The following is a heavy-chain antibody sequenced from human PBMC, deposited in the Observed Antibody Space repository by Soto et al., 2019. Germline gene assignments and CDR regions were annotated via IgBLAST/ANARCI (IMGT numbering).Heavy chain of an antibody. CDR2: INHSGST. J-gene: IGHJ6*02. CDR1: GGSFSGYY. V-gene: IGHV4-34*01. CDR3: ARGRQRITIFGVVIPLSMDV. Sequence: PSETLSLTCAVYGGSFSGYYWSWIRQPPGKGLEWIGEINHSGSTNYNPSLKSRVTISVDTSKNQFSLKLSSVTAADTAVYYCARGRQRITIFGVVIPLSMDVWGQGTTVTVSS. D-gene: IGHD3-3*01.